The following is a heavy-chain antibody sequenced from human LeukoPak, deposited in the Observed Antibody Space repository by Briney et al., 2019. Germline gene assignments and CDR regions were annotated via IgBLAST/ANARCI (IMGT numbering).Heavy chain of an antibody. CDR3: ARVRILGAILGPDAFDI. CDR1: TFTFSSYA. Sequence: GGSLRLSCAASTFTFSSYAMHWVRQPPGKGLEWVAVISYDGSSKYYADSVKGRFTVSRDNSKNTLYLQMNSLRAEDTAVYYCARVRILGAILGPDAFDIWGQGTMVTVSS. J-gene: IGHJ3*02. CDR2: ISYDGSSK. V-gene: IGHV3-30*04. D-gene: IGHD1-26*01.